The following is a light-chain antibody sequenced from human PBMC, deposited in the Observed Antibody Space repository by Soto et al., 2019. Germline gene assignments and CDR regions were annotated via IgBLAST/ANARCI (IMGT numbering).Light chain of an antibody. CDR1: QSVSNSF. CDR2: GAL. J-gene: IGKJ1*01. Sequence: EIVLTQSPGTLSVSPGERVALSCRASQSVSNSFVAWYQQKPGQAPRLLIYGALSRATGIPDRFSGSGYGTDFTLTISRLEPEDFAVYYCLQYVGSLPWTFGQGTTVEIK. CDR3: LQYVGSLPWT. V-gene: IGKV3-20*01.